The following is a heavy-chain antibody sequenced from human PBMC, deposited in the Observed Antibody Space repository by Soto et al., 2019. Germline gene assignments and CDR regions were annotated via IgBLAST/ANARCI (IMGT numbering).Heavy chain of an antibody. Sequence: PGGSLRLSCAASGFTFSSYGMHWVRQAPGKGLEWVAVIWYDGGNKYYADSVKGRFTISRDNSKNTLYLQMNSLRAEDTAVYYCARAVEGSYCYYGMDVWGQGTTVTVPS. CDR1: GFTFSSYG. D-gene: IGHD1-1*01. CDR3: ARAVEGSYCYYGMDV. CDR2: IWYDGGNK. J-gene: IGHJ6*02. V-gene: IGHV3-33*01.